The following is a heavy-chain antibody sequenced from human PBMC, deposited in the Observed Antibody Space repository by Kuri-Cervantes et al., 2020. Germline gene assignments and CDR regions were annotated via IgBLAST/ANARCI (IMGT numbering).Heavy chain of an antibody. D-gene: IGHD2-21*01. V-gene: IGHV4-4*02. CDR3: ASGALRIPDY. CDR1: GGSISSSNW. CDR2: IYHSGST. Sequence: SETLSLTCAVSGGSISSSNWWSWVRQPPGKGLEWIGEIYHSGSTNYNPSLKSRVTISVDTSKNQFSLKLSSVTAADTAVYYCASGALRIPDYWGQGTPVTVSS. J-gene: IGHJ4*02.